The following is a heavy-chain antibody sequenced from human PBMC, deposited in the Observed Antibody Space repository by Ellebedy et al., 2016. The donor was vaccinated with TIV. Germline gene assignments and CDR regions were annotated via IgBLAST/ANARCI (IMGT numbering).Heavy chain of an antibody. J-gene: IGHJ6*02. V-gene: IGHV1-69*13. CDR2: IIPIFGTA. Sequence: AASVKVSCKASGGTFSSYAISWVRQAPGQGLEWMGGIIPIFGTANYAQKFQGRVTITADESTSTAYMELSSLRSEDTAVYYCARSVGATTGGDYYYGMDVWGQGTTVTVSS. CDR3: ARSVGATTGGDYYYGMDV. D-gene: IGHD1-26*01. CDR1: GGTFSSYA.